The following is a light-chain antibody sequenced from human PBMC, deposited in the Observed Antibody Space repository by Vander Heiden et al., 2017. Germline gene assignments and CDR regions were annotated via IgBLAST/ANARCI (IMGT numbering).Light chain of an antibody. Sequence: ITCRASQSISSWLSWYQQKPGKAPKLLIYKASSLESGVPSRFSGSGSGTEFTLTISSLQPDDFATYYCQQYNSYPYTFGQGTKLEIK. CDR1: QSISSW. CDR2: KAS. J-gene: IGKJ2*01. CDR3: QQYNSYPYT. V-gene: IGKV1-5*03.